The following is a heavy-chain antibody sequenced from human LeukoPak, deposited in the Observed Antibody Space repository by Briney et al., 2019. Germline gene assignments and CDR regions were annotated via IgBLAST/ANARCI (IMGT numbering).Heavy chain of an antibody. V-gene: IGHV1-2*02. CDR2: INPNSGGT. D-gene: IGHD3-22*01. Sequence: AASVKVSCKASGYTFTGYYMHWVRQAPGQGLEWMGWINPNSGGTNYAQKFQGRVTMTGDTSISTAYMELSRLRSDDTAVYYCARADYYDSSGYQRGGLYAFDIWGQGTMVTVSS. CDR1: GYTFTGYY. CDR3: ARADYYDSSGYQRGGLYAFDI. J-gene: IGHJ3*02.